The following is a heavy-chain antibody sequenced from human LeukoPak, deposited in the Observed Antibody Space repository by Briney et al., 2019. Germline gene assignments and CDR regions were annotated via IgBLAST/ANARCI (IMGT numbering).Heavy chain of an antibody. J-gene: IGHJ4*02. CDR3: ARGPYDILTGYWALNY. CDR1: GGSISSSSYY. D-gene: IGHD3-9*01. V-gene: IGHV4-39*01. CDR2: IYYSGST. Sequence: SETLSLTCTVSGGSISSSSYYWGWIRQPPGKGLEWIGCIYYSGSTYYNPSLKSRVTISVDTSKNQFSLKLSSVTAADTAVYYCARGPYDILTGYWALNYWGQGTLVTVSS.